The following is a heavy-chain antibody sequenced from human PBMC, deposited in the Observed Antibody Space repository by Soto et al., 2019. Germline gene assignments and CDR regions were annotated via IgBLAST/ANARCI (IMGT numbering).Heavy chain of an antibody. CDR3: ASSPRVRNPLPADY. CDR2: ISAYNGNT. CDR1: GYTFPSYG. J-gene: IGHJ4*02. D-gene: IGHD6-25*01. V-gene: IGHV1-18*01. Sequence: ASVKVACKASGYTFPSYGISWVRQAPGQGLEWMGWISAYNGNTNYAQKLQGRVTMTTDTSTSTAYMELRSLRVEDTAMYYCASSPRVRNPLPADYWGQGTPVTVSS.